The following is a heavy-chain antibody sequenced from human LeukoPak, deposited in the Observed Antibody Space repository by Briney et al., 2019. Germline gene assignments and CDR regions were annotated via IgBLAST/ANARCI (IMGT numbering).Heavy chain of an antibody. V-gene: IGHV3-23*01. CDR2: ISGSGGST. D-gene: IGHD6-13*01. J-gene: IGHJ4*02. Sequence: SGGSLRLSCAASGFTFSNFAMTWVRQAPGKGLEWVSAISGSGGSTYYADSVKGRFTISRDNSRNTLYLQMNSLRAEDTAVYYCAKDPRIAAAGYFDYWGQGTLVTVSS. CDR3: AKDPRIAAAGYFDY. CDR1: GFTFSNFA.